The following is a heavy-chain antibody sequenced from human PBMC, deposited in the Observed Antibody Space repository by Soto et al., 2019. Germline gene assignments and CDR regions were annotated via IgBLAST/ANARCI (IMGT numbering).Heavy chain of an antibody. J-gene: IGHJ4*02. CDR2: IIPIFGTA. Sequence: SVKVSCKASGGTFSSYAISWVRQAPGQGLEWMGGIIPIFGTANYAQKFQGRVTITADKSTSTAYMELSGLRSEDTAVYYCARGYGYGDYYFDYWGQGTLVTVSS. D-gene: IGHD4-17*01. V-gene: IGHV1-69*06. CDR1: GGTFSSYA. CDR3: ARGYGYGDYYFDY.